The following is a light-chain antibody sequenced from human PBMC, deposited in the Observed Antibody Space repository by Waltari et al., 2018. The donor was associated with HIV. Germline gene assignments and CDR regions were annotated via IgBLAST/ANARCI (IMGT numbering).Light chain of an antibody. V-gene: IGLV2-8*01. J-gene: IGLJ2*01. Sequence: QSALTQPPSASGSPGQSVTTSCTGTSRDVGGSNYFSCYQQPPGKAPKLLIAEVSKRPSGVPDRFSGSKSGNTASLTVSGLQAEDEADYYCSSYAGSINVLFGGGTKLAVL. CDR2: EVS. CDR3: SSYAGSINVL. CDR1: SRDVGGSNY.